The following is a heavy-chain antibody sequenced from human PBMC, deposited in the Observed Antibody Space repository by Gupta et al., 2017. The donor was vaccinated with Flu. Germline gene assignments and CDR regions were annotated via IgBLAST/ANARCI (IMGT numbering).Heavy chain of an antibody. CDR1: GFPFSSFA. CDR3: AKGLTSYGDYSYFDY. CDR2: IGGGGTTT. Sequence: EVQLLESGGGLVQPGGSLRLSCATSGFPFSSFAMSWVRQGPGERLEWVSSIGGGGTTTYYADSVKGRFTVSRDNSRNTVHLQMNSLKAEDTAVYYCAKGLTSYGDYSYFDYWGQGALVTVSS. V-gene: IGHV3-23*01. J-gene: IGHJ4*02. D-gene: IGHD4-17*01.